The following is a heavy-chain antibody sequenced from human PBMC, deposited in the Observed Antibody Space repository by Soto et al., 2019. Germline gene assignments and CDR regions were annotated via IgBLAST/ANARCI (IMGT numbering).Heavy chain of an antibody. Sequence: SETLSLTYTVSGVTISGYYWSWIRQPPGKGLEWIGYMYKTGSTVYNPSFKSRVTISVDTSKNQFSLKLNSVTAADTAVYYCARDLWGYCGTDCYPLDVWGQGTTVTVSS. CDR2: MYKTGST. V-gene: IGHV4-59*01. D-gene: IGHD2-21*02. CDR1: GVTISGYY. J-gene: IGHJ6*02. CDR3: ARDLWGYCGTDCYPLDV.